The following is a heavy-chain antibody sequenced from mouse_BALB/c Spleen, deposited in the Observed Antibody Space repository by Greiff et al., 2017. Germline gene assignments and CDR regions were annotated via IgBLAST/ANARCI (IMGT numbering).Heavy chain of an antibody. V-gene: IGHV1-87*01. J-gene: IGHJ3*01. D-gene: IGHD2-1*01. CDR2: IYPGDGDT. CDR3: AKDYGNYGFAY. CDR1: GYTFTSNW. Sequence: QVQLQQSGAELARPGASVKLSCKASGYTFTSNWMQWVKQRPGQGLEWIGAIYPGDGDTRYTQKFKGKATLTADKSSSTAYMQLSSLASEDSAVYYCAKDYGNYGFAYWGQGTLVTVSA.